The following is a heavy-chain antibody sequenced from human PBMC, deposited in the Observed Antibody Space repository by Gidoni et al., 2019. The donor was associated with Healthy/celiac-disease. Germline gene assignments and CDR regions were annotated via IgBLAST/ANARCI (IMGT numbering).Heavy chain of an antibody. D-gene: IGHD2-2*01. CDR1: GHTYTSHD. V-gene: IGHV1-8*01. CDR2: MNPNSGTT. CDR3: ARGCSSTSCYYYYYGMDV. J-gene: IGHJ6*02. Sequence: QVQLVQSGAEVKKPGAAVKVPCKASGHTYTSHDTNWVGQATGQGREWMGWMNPNSGTTGYAQKFQGRVTMTRNTSISTAYMELSSLRSEDTAVYYCARGCSSTSCYYYYYGMDVWGQGTTVTVSS.